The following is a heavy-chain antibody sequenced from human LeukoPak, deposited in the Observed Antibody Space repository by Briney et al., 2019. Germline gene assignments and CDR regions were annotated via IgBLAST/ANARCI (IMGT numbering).Heavy chain of an antibody. V-gene: IGHV3-23*01. CDR1: EITFSSYP. CDR3: AKDLKKGLNYYDSSGNFDY. D-gene: IGHD3-22*01. Sequence: GGSLRLSCAASEITFSSYPMTWVRQAPGKGLEWVSLISASGETTFYADSVKGRFTISRDNSKNTLYLQMNSLRAEDTAVYYCAKDLKKGLNYYDSSGNFDYWGQGTLVTVSS. J-gene: IGHJ4*02. CDR2: ISASGETT.